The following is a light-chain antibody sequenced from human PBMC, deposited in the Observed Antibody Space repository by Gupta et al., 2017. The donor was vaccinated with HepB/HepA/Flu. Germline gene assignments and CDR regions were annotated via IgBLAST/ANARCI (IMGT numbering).Light chain of an antibody. CDR3: LRDDSTPHT. CDR2: WAS. CDR1: QSVLYSSNNKNY. Sequence: DIVMTQSPDSLAVSLGERATINCKSSQSVLYSSNNKNYLAWYQQKPGQPPKLLIYWASTRESGVPDRYTGRGSVTDFTLTISSLQAEDVAVYYCLRDDSTPHTFGQGTKMEIK. J-gene: IGKJ2*01. V-gene: IGKV4-1*01.